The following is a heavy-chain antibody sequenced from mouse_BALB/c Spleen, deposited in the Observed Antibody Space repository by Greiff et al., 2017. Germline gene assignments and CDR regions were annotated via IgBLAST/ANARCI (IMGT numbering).Heavy chain of an antibody. Sequence: EAQLVESGGGLVQPGGSRKLSCAASGFTFSSFGMHWVRQAPEKGLEWVAYISSGSSTIYYADTVKGRFTISRDNPKNTLFLQMTSLRSEDTAMYYCARDYYRYDGYAMDDWGQGTSVTVSS. CDR2: ISSGSSTI. J-gene: IGHJ4*01. D-gene: IGHD2-14*01. CDR3: ARDYYRYDGYAMDD. V-gene: IGHV5-17*02. CDR1: GFTFSSFG.